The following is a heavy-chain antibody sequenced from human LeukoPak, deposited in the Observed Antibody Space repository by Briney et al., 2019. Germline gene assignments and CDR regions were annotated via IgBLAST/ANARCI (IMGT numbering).Heavy chain of an antibody. CDR1: GDSIISGGYY. D-gene: IGHD6-19*01. CDR2: IYYSGTT. Sequence: SETLSLTCTVSGDSIISGGYYWSWIRQHPGKGLEWIGYIYYSGTTYYNPSLNSRVTISVDTSKNQFSLKLNSVTAADTAAYYCARVGPKPSGSGWYGNLFDYWGQGTLVTVSS. CDR3: ARVGPKPSGSGWYGNLFDY. J-gene: IGHJ4*02. V-gene: IGHV4-31*03.